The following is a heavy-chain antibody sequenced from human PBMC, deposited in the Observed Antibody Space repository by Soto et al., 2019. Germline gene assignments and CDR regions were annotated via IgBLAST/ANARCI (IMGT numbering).Heavy chain of an antibody. CDR3: AKGGYYDSSGYLGWLDY. J-gene: IGHJ4*02. Sequence: QVQLVESGGGVVQPGRSLRLSCAASGFTFSSYGIHWVRQAPGKGLEWVAVILYDGSNRYYADSVKGRITISRDNSKNTLYLQMNSLRAEDTAVYYCAKGGYYDSSGYLGWLDYWGQGTLVTVSS. V-gene: IGHV3-30*18. D-gene: IGHD3-22*01. CDR2: ILYDGSNR. CDR1: GFTFSSYG.